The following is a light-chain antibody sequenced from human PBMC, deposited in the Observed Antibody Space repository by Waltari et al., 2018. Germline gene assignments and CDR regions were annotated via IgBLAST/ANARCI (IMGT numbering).Light chain of an antibody. V-gene: IGKV3-11*01. CDR2: DAS. J-gene: IGKJ5*01. Sequence: DTVLTQSPATLSLSPGERATLSCRASQSVSIYLAWYQHKPGQAPRLLIYDASNRATGIPARFSGSGSGTDFTLTISSLEPEDFAVYYCQQRTNWPPITFGQGTRLEIK. CDR1: QSVSIY. CDR3: QQRTNWPPIT.